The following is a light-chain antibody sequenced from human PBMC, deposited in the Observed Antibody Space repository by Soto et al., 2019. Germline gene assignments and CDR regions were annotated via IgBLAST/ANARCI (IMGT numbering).Light chain of an antibody. CDR3: QQYNSYSGT. CDR1: QSISSW. Sequence: DIRMTQSPATLSAYVGDRVTITCRASQSISSWLAWYQQKPGKAPKLLIYKASSLESGVPSRFSGSGSGTEFTLTISSLQPDDFATYYCQQYNSYSGTFGQGTKVDIK. J-gene: IGKJ1*01. V-gene: IGKV1-5*03. CDR2: KAS.